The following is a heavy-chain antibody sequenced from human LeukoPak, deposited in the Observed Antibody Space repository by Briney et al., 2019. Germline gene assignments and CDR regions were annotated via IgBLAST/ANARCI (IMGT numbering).Heavy chain of an antibody. J-gene: IGHJ4*02. CDR1: GGSISSGGYY. Sequence: KASETLSLTCTVSGGSISSGGYYWSWIRQPPGKGLEWLGYIYYKGTTNYNPSLKSRVTISVDTSKNHFSLKLSSVTAADTAVYYCARHVGVGEQWPADFWGQGILVTVSS. CDR3: ARHVGVGEQWPADF. V-gene: IGHV4-61*03. CDR2: IYYKGTT. D-gene: IGHD6-19*01.